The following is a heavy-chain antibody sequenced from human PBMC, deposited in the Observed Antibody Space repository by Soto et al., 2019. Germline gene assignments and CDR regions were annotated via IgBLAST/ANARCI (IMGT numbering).Heavy chain of an antibody. J-gene: IGHJ4*02. CDR2: VYYSGTT. V-gene: IGHV4-61*01. D-gene: IGHD4-17*01. CDR1: GGSVSNKTYY. Sequence: QVQLQESGPGLLKPSETLSLTCSVSGGSVSNKTYYWSWIRQPPGKRLEWIGYVYYSGTTNYNTSLKSRVTLSVDLSKNQFSLRLSSVTTAETALYSCARTTAVPNTLRSRYFFDYWGQGTLVTVSS. CDR3: ARTTAVPNTLRSRYFFDY.